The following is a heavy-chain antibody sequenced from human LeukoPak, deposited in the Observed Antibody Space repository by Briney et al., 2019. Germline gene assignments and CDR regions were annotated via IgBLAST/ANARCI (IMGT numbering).Heavy chain of an antibody. Sequence: SEALSLTCTVSGGSISSGDYYWSWIRQPPGKGLEWIGYIYYSGSTYYNPSLKSRVTISVDTSKNHFSLKLSSVTAADTAVYYCARGEFGELLSYYYGMDVWGKGTTVTVSS. CDR1: GGSISSGDYY. D-gene: IGHD3-10*01. CDR2: IYYSGST. CDR3: ARGEFGELLSYYYGMDV. J-gene: IGHJ6*04. V-gene: IGHV4-30-4*01.